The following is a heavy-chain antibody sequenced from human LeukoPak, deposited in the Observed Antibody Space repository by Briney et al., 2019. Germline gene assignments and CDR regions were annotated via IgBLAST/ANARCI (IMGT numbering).Heavy chain of an antibody. CDR3: ARDPPKITVVTPYYYYGMDV. V-gene: IGHV7-4-1*02. Sequence: ASVKVSCKTSGYTFTTYAMNWVRQAPGQGLEWMGWINTNTGNPTYAQGFTGRFVFSLDTSVSTAYLQISSLKAEDTAVYYCARDPPKITVVTPYYYYGMDVWGQGTTVTVSS. D-gene: IGHD4-23*01. CDR2: INTNTGNP. CDR1: GYTFTTYA. J-gene: IGHJ6*02.